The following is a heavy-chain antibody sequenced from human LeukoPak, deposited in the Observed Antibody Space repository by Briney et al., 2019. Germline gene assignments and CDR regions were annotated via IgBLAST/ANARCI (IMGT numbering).Heavy chain of an antibody. J-gene: IGHJ6*02. Sequence: SQTLSLTYTVSNGSINSGAYYWSWIRQHQGKGLEWIGYIYYSGSTHYKPSLKSRVTISVDTSKNQFSLKVNSLTAADTAVYYCARGKRAYDSYGVDVWGQGTTVTVFS. CDR1: NGSINSGAYY. V-gene: IGHV4-31*03. CDR3: ARGKRAYDSYGVDV. CDR2: IYYSGST.